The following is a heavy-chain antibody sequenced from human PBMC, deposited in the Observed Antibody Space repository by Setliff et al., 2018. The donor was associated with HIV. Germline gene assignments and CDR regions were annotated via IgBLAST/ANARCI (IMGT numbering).Heavy chain of an antibody. CDR3: ARRWGIRGYSS. V-gene: IGHV4-4*09. CDR1: GGSISSYY. CDR2: IYTSGST. D-gene: IGHD5-18*01. Sequence: TSETLSLTCTVSGGSISSYYWSWIRQPPGKGLEWIGYIYTSGSTNYNPSLKSRVTISVDTSKNQFSLKLSSVTAADTAVYYCARRWGIRGYSSWGQGTLVTVSS. J-gene: IGHJ5*02.